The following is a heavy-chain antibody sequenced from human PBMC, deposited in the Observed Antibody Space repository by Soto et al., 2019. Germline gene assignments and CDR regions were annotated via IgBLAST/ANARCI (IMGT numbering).Heavy chain of an antibody. CDR1: GGSISSYY. J-gene: IGHJ6*03. V-gene: IGHV4-59*01. CDR3: ARDSRTMRYYYYYYYMDV. Sequence: QVQLQESGPGLVKPSETLSLTCTVSGGSISSYYWSWIRQPPGKGLEWIGYIYYSGSTNYNPSLKSRVTISVDTSKNQFSLKLSSVTAAATAVYYCARDSRTMRYYYYYYYMDVWGKGTTVTVSS. CDR2: IYYSGST. D-gene: IGHD2-8*01.